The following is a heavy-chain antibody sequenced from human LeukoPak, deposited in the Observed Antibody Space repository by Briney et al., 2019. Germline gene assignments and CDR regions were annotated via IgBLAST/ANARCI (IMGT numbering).Heavy chain of an antibody. D-gene: IGHD5-18*01. CDR1: GFTFSNAW. V-gene: IGHV3-15*01. Sequence: GGSLRLSCAASGFTFSNAWMSWVRQAPGKGLEWVGRIKSKTDGGTTDYAAPVKGRFTISRDDSKNTLYLQMNSLKTEDTAVYYCTTDAQVGARAMVDYWGQGTLVTVSS. J-gene: IGHJ4*02. CDR2: IKSKTDGGTT. CDR3: TTDAQVGARAMVDY.